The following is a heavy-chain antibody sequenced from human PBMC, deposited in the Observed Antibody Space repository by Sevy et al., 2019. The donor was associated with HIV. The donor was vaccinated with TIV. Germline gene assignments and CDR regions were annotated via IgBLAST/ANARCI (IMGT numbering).Heavy chain of an antibody. CDR2: ISSSSTYI. CDR3: ASLYNGFDY. Sequence: GGSLRLSCAASGFTFSSYKMIWVRQAPGKGLEWASSISSSSTYISYADSVKGRFTISRDNAENSLFLQMNSLRAEDTAVYYCASLYNGFDYWGQGTLVTVSS. V-gene: IGHV3-21*01. CDR1: GFTFSSYK. J-gene: IGHJ4*02. D-gene: IGHD1-20*01.